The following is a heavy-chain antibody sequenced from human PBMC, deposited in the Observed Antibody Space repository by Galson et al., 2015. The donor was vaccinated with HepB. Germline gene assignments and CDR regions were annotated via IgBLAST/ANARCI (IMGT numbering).Heavy chain of an antibody. Sequence: SVKVSCKASGYTFTGDHVHWVRQAPGQGLEWMGIINPRGGSTNHAQKFQGRVSMTRDTSTNTLYLQLNSLNSEDTAVYYCARVMASSDLAVAGYDYWGQGTLVTVSS. CDR2: INPRGGST. CDR3: ARVMASSDLAVAGYDY. J-gene: IGHJ4*02. D-gene: IGHD6-19*01. V-gene: IGHV1-46*01. CDR1: GYTFTGDH.